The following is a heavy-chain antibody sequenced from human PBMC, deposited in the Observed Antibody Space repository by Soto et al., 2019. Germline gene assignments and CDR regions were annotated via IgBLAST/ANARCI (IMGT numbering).Heavy chain of an antibody. V-gene: IGHV3-33*01. D-gene: IGHD2-8*01. CDR1: GFTFSSYG. CDR2: IWYDGSNK. J-gene: IGHJ4*02. Sequence: PGGSLRLSCAASGFTFSSYGMHWVRQAPGKGLEWVAVIWYDGSNKYYADPVKGRFTISRDNSKNTLYLQMNSLRAEDTAVYYCARSGSNAPTVFDYWGQGTLVTVSS. CDR3: ARSGSNAPTVFDY.